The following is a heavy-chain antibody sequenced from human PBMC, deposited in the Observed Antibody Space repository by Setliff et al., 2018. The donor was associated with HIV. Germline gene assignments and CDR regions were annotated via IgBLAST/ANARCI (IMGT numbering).Heavy chain of an antibody. CDR3: TRRQWGTSGYYEFFQQ. D-gene: IGHD3-3*01. J-gene: IGHJ1*01. V-gene: IGHV4-59*11. Sequence: SETLSLTCSVSGATISRHFWSWIRQSPGKGLEWIGTIYDSGVTKYNPSLQTRVRVSVDTSKSHLSLSLTSVTPADTAVYYCTRRQWGTSGYYEFFQQWGQGTLVTVSS. CDR2: IYDSGVT. CDR1: GATISRHF.